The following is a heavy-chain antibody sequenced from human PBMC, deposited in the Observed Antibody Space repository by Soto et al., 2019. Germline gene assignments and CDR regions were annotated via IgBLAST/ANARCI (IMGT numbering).Heavy chain of an antibody. J-gene: IGHJ6*02. CDR1: GYTFTSYG. CDR2: ISAYNGNT. D-gene: IGHD2-2*01. Sequence: QVQLVQSGAEVKKLGASVKVSCKASGYTFTSYGISWVRQAPGQGLEWMGWISAYNGNTNYAQKLQGRVTMTTDTSTGTAYMELRSLRSDDTAVYYCARVLVVPAAMLGYYYYYGMDVWGQGTTVTVSS. V-gene: IGHV1-18*01. CDR3: ARVLVVPAAMLGYYYYYGMDV.